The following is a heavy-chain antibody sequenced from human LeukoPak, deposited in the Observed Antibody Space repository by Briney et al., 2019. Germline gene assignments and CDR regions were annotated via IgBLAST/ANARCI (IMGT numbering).Heavy chain of an antibody. D-gene: IGHD5-12*01. V-gene: IGHV1-2*02. CDR2: INPNSGVT. Sequence: GASVKVSCKASGYTFTAYYMHWVRQAPGQGLEWMGWINPNSGVTHYAENFQGRVTMTRDTSISTAYMELRSLTSDDTAVYCCARGGGSGYDSLRDFDYWGQGTLVTVSS. J-gene: IGHJ4*02. CDR1: GYTFTAYY. CDR3: ARGGGSGYDSLRDFDY.